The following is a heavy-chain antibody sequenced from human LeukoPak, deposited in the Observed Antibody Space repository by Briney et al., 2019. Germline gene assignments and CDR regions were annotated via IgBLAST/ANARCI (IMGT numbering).Heavy chain of an antibody. CDR2: IYTSGST. J-gene: IGHJ6*03. Sequence: PSETLSLTCTVSGGSISSYYWSWIRQPPGKGLEWIGYIYTSGSTNYNPSLKSRVTISVDMSKNQFSLKLSSVTAADTAVHYCARRYYDSSGFYYMDVWGKGTTVTVSS. CDR3: ARRYYDSSGFYYMDV. D-gene: IGHD3-22*01. CDR1: GGSISSYY. V-gene: IGHV4-4*09.